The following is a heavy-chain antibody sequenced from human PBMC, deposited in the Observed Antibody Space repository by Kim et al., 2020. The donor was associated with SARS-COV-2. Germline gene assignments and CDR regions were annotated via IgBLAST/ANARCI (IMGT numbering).Heavy chain of an antibody. CDR3: ARDRYSSSWYPTDYYYGMDV. J-gene: IGHJ6*02. V-gene: IGHV3-7*01. Sequence: GGSLRLSCAASGFTFSSYWMSWVRQAPGKGLEWVANIKQDGSEKYYVDSVKGRFTISRDNAKNSLYLQMNSLRAEDTAVYYCARDRYSSSWYPTDYYYGMDVWGQGTTVTVSS. CDR1: GFTFSSYW. D-gene: IGHD6-13*01. CDR2: IKQDGSEK.